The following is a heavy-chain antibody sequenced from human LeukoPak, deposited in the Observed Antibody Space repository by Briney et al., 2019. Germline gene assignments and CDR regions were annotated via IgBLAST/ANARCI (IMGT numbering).Heavy chain of an antibody. Sequence: ASVKVSCKVSGYTLTELSMHWVRQAPGKGLEWMGGFDPEDGETIYAQKFQGRVTMTEDTSTDTAYIELSSLRSEDTAVYYCATVLTCSSTSCYQYWGQGTLVTVSS. J-gene: IGHJ4*02. V-gene: IGHV1-24*01. CDR1: GYTLTELS. CDR2: FDPEDGET. CDR3: ATVLTCSSTSCYQY. D-gene: IGHD2-2*01.